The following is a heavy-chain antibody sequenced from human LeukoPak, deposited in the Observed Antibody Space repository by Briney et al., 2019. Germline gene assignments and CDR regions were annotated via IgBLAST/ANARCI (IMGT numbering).Heavy chain of an antibody. D-gene: IGHD3-3*01. V-gene: IGHV3-48*03. Sequence: GGSLRLSCAASGFTFSSYEMNWVRQAPGKGLEWVSYISSSGSTIYYADSVKGRFTISRDNAKNSLYLQMNSLRAEDTAVYYCARDSDSGFEWLGYYSYYMDVWGKGTTVTVSS. CDR2: ISSSGSTI. CDR1: GFTFSSYE. J-gene: IGHJ6*03. CDR3: ARDSDSGFEWLGYYSYYMDV.